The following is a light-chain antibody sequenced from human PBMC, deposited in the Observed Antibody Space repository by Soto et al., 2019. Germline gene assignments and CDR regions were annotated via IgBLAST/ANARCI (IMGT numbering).Light chain of an antibody. V-gene: IGKV3-20*01. CDR3: QQYCSSSLT. CDR2: DAS. Sequence: EIVLTQSPGTLSLYPGARASLSCRASQSVTSQLAWYQQKSDQAPRLLIYDASRRATDIPDRFSGSGSGTDFSLTISRLEPEDFEVYYCQQYCSSSLTFGGGTKIEIK. J-gene: IGKJ4*01. CDR1: QSVTSQ.